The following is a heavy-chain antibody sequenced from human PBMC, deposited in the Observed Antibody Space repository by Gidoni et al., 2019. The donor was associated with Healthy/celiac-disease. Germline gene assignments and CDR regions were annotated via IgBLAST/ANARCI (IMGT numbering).Heavy chain of an antibody. D-gene: IGHD3-10*01. CDR1: GFTFRSYR. J-gene: IGHJ6*02. V-gene: IGHV3-21*01. CDR2: ISSSRSYI. Sequence: EVQLVESGGGLVKPGGSLRLSCAASGFTFRSYRLNWVRPAPGKGLGWVASISSSRSYIYYADSVKGRFTISRDNAKNSLYLQMNSLRAEDTAVYYCARDNDSLGALNYYYGMDVWGQGTTVTVSS. CDR3: ARDNDSLGALNYYYGMDV.